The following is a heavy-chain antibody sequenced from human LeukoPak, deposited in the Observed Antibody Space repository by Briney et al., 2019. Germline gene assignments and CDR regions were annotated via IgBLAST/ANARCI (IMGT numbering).Heavy chain of an antibody. J-gene: IGHJ3*02. CDR3: ARAYYYDSSGSEYAFDI. D-gene: IGHD3-22*01. V-gene: IGHV1-18*01. CDR2: ISAYNGNT. CDR1: GYTFTSYG. Sequence: ASVKVSCKASGYTFTSYGISWVRQAPGQGLEWMGWISAYNGNTNYAQKLQGRVTMTRDMSTSTVYMELSSLRSEDTAVYYCARAYYYDSSGSEYAFDIWGQGTMVTVSS.